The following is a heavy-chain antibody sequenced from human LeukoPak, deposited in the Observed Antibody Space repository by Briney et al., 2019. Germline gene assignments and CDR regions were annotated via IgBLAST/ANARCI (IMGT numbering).Heavy chain of an antibody. Sequence: GASVEVSCKASGYTFTSYYMHWVRQAPGQGLEWMGIINPSGGSTSYAQKFQGRVTMTRDMSTSTVYMELSSLRSEDTAVYYCARSVGPAAITYYYMDVWGKGTTVTVSS. CDR1: GYTFTSYY. CDR2: INPSGGST. CDR3: ARSVGPAAITYYYMDV. J-gene: IGHJ6*03. V-gene: IGHV1-46*01. D-gene: IGHD2-2*02.